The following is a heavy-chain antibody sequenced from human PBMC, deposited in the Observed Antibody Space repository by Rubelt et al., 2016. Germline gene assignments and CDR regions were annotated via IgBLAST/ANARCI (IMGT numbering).Heavy chain of an antibody. Sequence: GLEWVAVIWYDGSNKYYADSVKGRFTISRDNSKNTLYLQMNSLRDEDTAVYYCARILEYSSSLDYWGQGTLVTVSS. V-gene: IGHV3-33*01. CDR2: IWYDGSNK. J-gene: IGHJ4*02. D-gene: IGHD6-6*01. CDR3: ARILEYSSSLDY.